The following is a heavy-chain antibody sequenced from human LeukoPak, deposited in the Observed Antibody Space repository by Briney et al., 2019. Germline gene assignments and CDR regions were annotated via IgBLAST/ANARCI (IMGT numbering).Heavy chain of an antibody. V-gene: IGHV4-34*01. CDR3: ARENYYRSGSPFDY. J-gene: IGHJ4*02. D-gene: IGHD3-10*01. CDR1: GGSFSGYY. CDR2: INHSGST. Sequence: SVTLSLTCAVYGGSFSGYYWSWIRQPPGKGLEWIGEINHSGSTNYNPSLKSRVTISVDTSKNQFSLKVTSVTAADTAVYYCARENYYRSGSPFDYWGQGILVTVSS.